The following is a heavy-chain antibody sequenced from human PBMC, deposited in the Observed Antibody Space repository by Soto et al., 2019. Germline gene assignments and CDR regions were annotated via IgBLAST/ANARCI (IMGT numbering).Heavy chain of an antibody. Sequence: QVQLVQSGAEVKKPGSSVKVSCKASGGTFSSYTISWVRQAPGQGLEWMGRIIPILGIANYAQKFQGRVTITADKSTSTAYMELSSLRSEDTAVYYCARVHTLEPALSFDYWGQGTLVTVSS. V-gene: IGHV1-69*02. D-gene: IGHD1-1*01. CDR2: IIPILGIA. J-gene: IGHJ4*02. CDR3: ARVHTLEPALSFDY. CDR1: GGTFSSYT.